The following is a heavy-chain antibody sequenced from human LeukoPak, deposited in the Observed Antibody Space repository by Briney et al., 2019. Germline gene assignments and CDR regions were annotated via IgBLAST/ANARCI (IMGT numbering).Heavy chain of an antibody. D-gene: IGHD5-18*01. CDR3: ARGGSDTAMAHDY. V-gene: IGHV3-74*01. CDR2: ISRGASRT. J-gene: IGHJ4*02. CDR1: RFTFSNHW. Sequence: GGSLRLSCAASRFTFSNHWMHWVRQAPGKGLMWVSRISRGASRTDYADSVKGRFTISRDDAKNTLYLQVNSQRVEDTGVYFCARGGSDTAMAHDYWGQGILVTVSS.